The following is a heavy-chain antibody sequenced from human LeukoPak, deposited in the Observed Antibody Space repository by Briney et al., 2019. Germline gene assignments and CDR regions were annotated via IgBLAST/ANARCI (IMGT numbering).Heavy chain of an antibody. CDR3: ARGGGWYDS. V-gene: IGHV4-59*01. CDR2: IYYSGST. J-gene: IGHJ5*01. Sequence: PSETLSLTCTVSGGSISNYYWSWIRQPPGKGLEWLGYIYYSGSTNYNPSLRSRVTISVDSSKNQFSLKLSSVTAADTAVYYCARGGGWYDSWGQGTLVTVSS. CDR1: GGSISNYY. D-gene: IGHD4-23*01.